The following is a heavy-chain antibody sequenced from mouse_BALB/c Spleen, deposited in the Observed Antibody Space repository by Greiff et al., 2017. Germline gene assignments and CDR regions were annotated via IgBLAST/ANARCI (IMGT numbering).Heavy chain of an antibody. CDR3: AVYYYGSKGY. CDR2: IDPENGNT. V-gene: IGHV14-1*02. J-gene: IGHJ2*01. D-gene: IGHD1-1*01. CDR1: GFNIKDYY. Sequence: EVKLMESGAELVRPGALVKLSCKASGFNIKDYYMHWVKQRPEQGLEWIGWIDPENGNTIYDPKFQGKASITADTSSNTAYLQLSSLTSEDTAVYYCAVYYYGSKGYWGQGTTLTVSS.